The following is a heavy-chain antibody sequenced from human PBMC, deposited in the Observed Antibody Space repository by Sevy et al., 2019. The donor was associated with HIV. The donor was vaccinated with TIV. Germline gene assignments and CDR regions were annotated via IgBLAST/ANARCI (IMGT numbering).Heavy chain of an antibody. V-gene: IGHV3-23*01. D-gene: IGHD5-18*01. CDR2: ISGSADAT. CDR3: VKEVSQYSYSDY. CDR1: GFTFSNYA. J-gene: IGHJ4*02. Sequence: GGSLRLSCAASGFTFSNYAMSWVPQTPGKGLEWFSAISGSADATYYTDSVKGRFTISRDNSKNTVYLQMNSLRAEDTAVYYCVKEVSQYSYSDYWGQGTLVTVSS.